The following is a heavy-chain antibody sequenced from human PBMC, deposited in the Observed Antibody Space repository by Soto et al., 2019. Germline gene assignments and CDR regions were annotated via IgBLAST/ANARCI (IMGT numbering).Heavy chain of an antibody. CDR3: ASSPGNLYYYYGMDV. CDR2: LYNTGRT. CDR1: GGSISSYC. V-gene: IGHV4-59*01. Sequence: TSETLSLTYNVSGGSISSYCWSWIRQPPGKGLEWIGYLYNTGRTNYNPSLKSRVTISVDTSKNQFSLKLSSVTAADTAVYYCASSPGNLYYYYGMDVWGQGTTVTVSS. D-gene: IGHD3-10*01. J-gene: IGHJ6*02.